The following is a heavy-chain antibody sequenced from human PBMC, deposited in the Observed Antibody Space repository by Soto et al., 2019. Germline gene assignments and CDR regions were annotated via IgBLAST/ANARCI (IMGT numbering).Heavy chain of an antibody. CDR2: IYHSGST. V-gene: IGHV4-38-2*02. J-gene: IGHJ6*02. CDR3: ARYGISYYSGMDV. Sequence: KPSETLSLTCTVSGYSITSGYYWGWIRQPPGKGLEWIGNIYHSGSTYYRPSLKSRVAISIDASKNHFTLNLRSVTAADTAAYYCARYGISYYSGMDVWGQGTTVTVS. D-gene: IGHD3-3*02. CDR1: GYSITSGYY.